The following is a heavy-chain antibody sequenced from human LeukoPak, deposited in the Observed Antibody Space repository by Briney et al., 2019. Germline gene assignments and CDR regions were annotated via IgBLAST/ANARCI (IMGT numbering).Heavy chain of an antibody. D-gene: IGHD3-22*01. V-gene: IGHV3-7*01. CDR2: IKQDGSEK. CDR3: ARDRSGYYFDY. CDR1: GFTFSNYW. Sequence: GGSLRLSCAASGFTFSNYWMSGVRQAPGKGLEWVANIKQDGSEKYYVDSVKGRFTISRDNAKNSLYLQMNSLRAEDTAVYYCARDRSGYYFDYWGQGTLVIVSS. J-gene: IGHJ4*02.